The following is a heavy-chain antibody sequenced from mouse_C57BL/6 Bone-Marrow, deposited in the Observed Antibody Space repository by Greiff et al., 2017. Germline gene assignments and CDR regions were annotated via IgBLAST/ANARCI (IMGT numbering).Heavy chain of an antibody. CDR3: ARPYSNYAMDY. CDR1: GFTFSSYG. J-gene: IGHJ4*01. CDR2: ISSGGSYT. Sequence: EVQLVESGGDLVKPRGSLKLSCAASGFTFSSYGMSWVRQTPDKRLEWVATISSGGSYTYYPDSVKGRFTISRDNAKNTLYLQMSSLKSEDTAMYYCARPYSNYAMDYWGQGTSVTVSS. V-gene: IGHV5-6*01. D-gene: IGHD2-5*01.